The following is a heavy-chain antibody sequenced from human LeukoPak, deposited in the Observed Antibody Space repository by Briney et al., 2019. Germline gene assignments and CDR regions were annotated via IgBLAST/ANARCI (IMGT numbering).Heavy chain of an antibody. CDR3: AKASRGYQLLPDP. Sequence: GGSLRLSCAASGLTFSSHWMHWVRQAPGKGLVWVSRITNDGSSTTYADSVKGRFTISRDNSKNTLYLQMNSLRAEDTAVYYCAKASRGYQLLPDPWGQGTLVTVSS. V-gene: IGHV3-74*01. CDR2: ITNDGSST. CDR1: GLTFSSHW. D-gene: IGHD2-2*01. J-gene: IGHJ5*02.